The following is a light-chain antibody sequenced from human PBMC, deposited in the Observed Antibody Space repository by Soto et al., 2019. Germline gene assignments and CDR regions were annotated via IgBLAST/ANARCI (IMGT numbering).Light chain of an antibody. CDR2: GAS. J-gene: IGKJ1*01. CDR1: QGISSY. Sequence: LTQSPSFLSASVGYRVTIPCRASQGISSYLAWYQQKPGQAPRLLIYGASNRATGIPDRFSGSGSGTDFTLTISRLEPEDFAVYYCQQYGSSGTFGQGTKVDIK. CDR3: QQYGSSGT. V-gene: IGKV3-20*01.